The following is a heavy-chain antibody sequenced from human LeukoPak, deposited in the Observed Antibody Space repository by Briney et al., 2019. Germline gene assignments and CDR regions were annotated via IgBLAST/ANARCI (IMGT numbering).Heavy chain of an antibody. D-gene: IGHD2-8*01. Sequence: PSETLSLTCTVSGGSISSSSYYWGWIRQPPGTGLEWIGSIYYSGSTYYNPSLKSRVTISVDTSKNQFSLKLSSVTAADTAVYYCAGVLVSGDIVLMVYAFDPWGQGTLVTVSS. CDR2: IYYSGST. V-gene: IGHV4-39*07. CDR3: AGVLVSGDIVLMVYAFDP. CDR1: GGSISSSSYY. J-gene: IGHJ5*02.